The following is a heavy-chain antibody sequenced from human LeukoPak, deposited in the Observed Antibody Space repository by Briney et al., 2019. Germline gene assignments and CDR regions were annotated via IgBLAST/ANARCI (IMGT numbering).Heavy chain of an antibody. CDR2: IYYSGST. Sequence: PSESLSLTCTVSDGSISSYYWSWIRQPPAKGLEWIGYIYYSGSTNYNPSLKSRVTISVDTSKNQFSLRLSSVTAADTAVYYCARDSRRDDVFDIWGQGTMVTVSS. CDR3: ARDSRRDDVFDI. V-gene: IGHV4-59*01. J-gene: IGHJ3*02. CDR1: DGSISSYY.